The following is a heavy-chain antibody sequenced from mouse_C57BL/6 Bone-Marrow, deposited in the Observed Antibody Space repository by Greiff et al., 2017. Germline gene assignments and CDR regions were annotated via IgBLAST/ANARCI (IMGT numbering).Heavy chain of an antibody. Sequence: EVQVVESEGGLVQPGSSMKLSCTASGFTFSDYYMAWVRQVPEKGLEWVANINYDGSSTYYLDSLKSRFIISRDNAKNILYLQMSSLKSEDTATYYCARVRYYGSSYAMDYWGQGTSVTVSS. CDR1: GFTFSDYY. D-gene: IGHD1-1*01. CDR2: INYDGSST. CDR3: ARVRYYGSSYAMDY. J-gene: IGHJ4*01. V-gene: IGHV5-16*01.